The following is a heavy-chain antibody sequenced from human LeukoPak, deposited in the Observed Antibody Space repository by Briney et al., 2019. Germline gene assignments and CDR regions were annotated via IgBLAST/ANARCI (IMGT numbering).Heavy chain of an antibody. CDR2: IYSAGST. D-gene: IGHD2-21*01. V-gene: IGHV3-53*01. CDR3: ARVYSGPRGYFDL. CDR1: GVTVSSNC. Sequence: GGSLRLSCAASGVTVSSNCMIWVRQAPGRGLEWVSVIYSAGSTYYADSVKGRFTISRDNSKNTLFLQMNSLRAEDTAVYYCARVYSGPRGYFDLWGRGTLVTVSS. J-gene: IGHJ2*01.